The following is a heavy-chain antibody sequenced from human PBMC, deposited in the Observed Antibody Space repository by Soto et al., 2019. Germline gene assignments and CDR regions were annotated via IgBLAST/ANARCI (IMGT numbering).Heavy chain of an antibody. D-gene: IGHD3-10*01. CDR2: ISSSGSTI. J-gene: IGHJ6*02. Sequence: GGSLRLSCAASGFTFSDYYMSWIRQAPGKGLEWVSYISSSGSTIYYADSVKGRFTISRDNAKNSLYLQMNSLRAEDTAVYYCAREVGRALYYYYGMDVWGQGTTVTVSS. CDR1: GFTFSDYY. V-gene: IGHV3-11*01. CDR3: AREVGRALYYYYGMDV.